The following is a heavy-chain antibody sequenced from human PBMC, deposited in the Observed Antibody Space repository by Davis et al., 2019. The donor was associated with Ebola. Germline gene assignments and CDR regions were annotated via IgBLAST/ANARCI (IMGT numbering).Heavy chain of an antibody. D-gene: IGHD4-17*01. CDR2: IYYSGST. CDR1: GVSTSYYY. V-gene: IGHV4-59*01. Sequence: PSEPLSLTCPTPGVSTSYYYWSWIRQPPEKGLEWIGYIYYSGSTNYNPSLKSRVTISVDTSKNQFSLKLRSVTAADTAVYYCARSLTTVTTMDVWGQGTTVTVSS. CDR3: ARSLTTVTTMDV. J-gene: IGHJ6*02.